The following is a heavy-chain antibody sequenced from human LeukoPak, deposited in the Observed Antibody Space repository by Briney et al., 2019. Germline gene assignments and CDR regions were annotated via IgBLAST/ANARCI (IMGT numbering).Heavy chain of an antibody. Sequence: GGSLRLSCAASGFTFSSYSMNWVRQAPGKGLEWVSSISSSSSYIYYADSVKGRFTISRDNAKNSLYLQMNSLRADDTAMFYCAIRPVNSVSDGFYWGQGTLVTVSS. CDR2: ISSSSSYI. CDR3: AIRPVNSVSDGFY. D-gene: IGHD2/OR15-2a*01. J-gene: IGHJ4*02. V-gene: IGHV3-21*04. CDR1: GFTFSSYS.